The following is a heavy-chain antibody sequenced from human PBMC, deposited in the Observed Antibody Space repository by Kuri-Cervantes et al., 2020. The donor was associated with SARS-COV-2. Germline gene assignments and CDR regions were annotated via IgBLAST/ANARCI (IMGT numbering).Heavy chain of an antibody. CDR3: ARESSGSGDAFDI. V-gene: IGHV3-7*03. D-gene: IGHD3-10*01. CDR2: MKGDGSEK. J-gene: IGHJ3*02. CDR1: GFTFSGYW. Sequence: GGSLRLSCAASGFTFSGYWMNWVRQAPGKGLGWVANMKGDGSEKYYVDSVKGRFTISRDNAKNSLFLQMNSLRAEDTAVYYCARESSGSGDAFDIWGQGTMVTVSS.